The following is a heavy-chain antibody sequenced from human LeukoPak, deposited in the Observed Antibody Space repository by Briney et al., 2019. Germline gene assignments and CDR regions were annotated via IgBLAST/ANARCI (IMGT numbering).Heavy chain of an antibody. Sequence: PSETLSLTCAVSGYSLSSGYYWGWIRQPPGKGLKWIGSMHHSGKAYYNPSLRSRVTISLDTSKNQLSVNLISVTAADTAVYYCAREWYCSSTSCHYYFEYWGQGTLVTVSS. CDR2: MHHSGKA. V-gene: IGHV4-38-2*02. D-gene: IGHD2-2*01. CDR1: GYSLSSGYY. J-gene: IGHJ4*02. CDR3: AREWYCSSTSCHYYFEY.